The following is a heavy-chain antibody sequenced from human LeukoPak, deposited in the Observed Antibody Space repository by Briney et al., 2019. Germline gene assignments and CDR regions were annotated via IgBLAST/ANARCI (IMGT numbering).Heavy chain of an antibody. V-gene: IGHV4-30-2*01. Sequence: SETLSLTCSVSGDSITSGAYYWTWIRQTPGEGLEWIGNSYHTGKTHYNPSFKSRLTISVDRSKNQFSLRLTSVTAADTAVYYCARSELLWFGGVNSGFDYWGQGTLVTVSS. D-gene: IGHD3-10*01. CDR3: ARSELLWFGGVNSGFDY. CDR1: GDSITSGAYY. CDR2: SYHTGKT. J-gene: IGHJ4*02.